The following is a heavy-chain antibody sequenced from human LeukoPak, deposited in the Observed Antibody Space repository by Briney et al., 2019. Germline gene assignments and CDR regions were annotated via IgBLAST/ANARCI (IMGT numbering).Heavy chain of an antibody. Sequence: SQTLSLTCTVSGGSISRAGYYWSWIRQHPGKGLEWIGYIYYSGSTYYNPSLKSRVTISVDTSKNQFSLKLSSVTAADTAVYYCARALRIHLGGYSGSYGGFDYWGQGTLVTVSS. D-gene: IGHD1-26*01. CDR1: GGSISRAGYY. CDR2: IYYSGST. V-gene: IGHV4-31*03. CDR3: ARALRIHLGGYSGSYGGFDY. J-gene: IGHJ4*02.